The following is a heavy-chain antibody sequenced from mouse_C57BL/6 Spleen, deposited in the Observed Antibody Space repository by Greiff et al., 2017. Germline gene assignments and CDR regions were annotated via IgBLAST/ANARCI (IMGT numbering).Heavy chain of an antibody. CDR2: IHPNSGST. CDR3: ARSPANWDERGYLDV. V-gene: IGHV1-64*01. CDR1: GYTFTSYW. J-gene: IGHJ1*03. D-gene: IGHD4-1*01. Sequence: VQLQQPGAELVKPGASVKLSCKASGYTFTSYWMHWVKQRPGQGLEWIGMIHPNSGSTNYNEKFKSKATLTVDKSSSTAYMQRSSLTSEDSAVYYCARSPANWDERGYLDVWGTGTTVTVSS.